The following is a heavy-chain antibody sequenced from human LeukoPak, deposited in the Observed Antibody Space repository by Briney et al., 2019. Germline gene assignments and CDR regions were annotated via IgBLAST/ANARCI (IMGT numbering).Heavy chain of an antibody. V-gene: IGHV1-2*02. CDR3: ARAAFYYDSSGHSPDFDY. J-gene: IGHJ4*02. CDR2: INPNTGAT. Sequence: GAPVTVSCTASGYTFTDYYLHWVRQAPGQGLEWMGWINPNTGATDYAQNFQGRVAMTRDTSISTAYMDLSRLRSDDTAVYYCARAAFYYDSSGHSPDFDYWGQGTLVTVSS. D-gene: IGHD3-22*01. CDR1: GYTFTDYY.